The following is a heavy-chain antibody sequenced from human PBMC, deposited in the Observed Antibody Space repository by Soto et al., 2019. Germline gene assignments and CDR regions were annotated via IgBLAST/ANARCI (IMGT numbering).Heavy chain of an antibody. CDR3: ARDRRIKLWLPYFDY. J-gene: IGHJ4*02. D-gene: IGHD5-18*01. Sequence: LRLSCAASGFTFSSYAMHWVRQAPGKGLEWVAVISYDGSNKYYADSVKGRFTISRDNSKNTLYLQMNSLRAEDTAVYYCARDRRIKLWLPYFDYWGQGTLVTVSS. CDR2: ISYDGSNK. CDR1: GFTFSSYA. V-gene: IGHV3-30-3*01.